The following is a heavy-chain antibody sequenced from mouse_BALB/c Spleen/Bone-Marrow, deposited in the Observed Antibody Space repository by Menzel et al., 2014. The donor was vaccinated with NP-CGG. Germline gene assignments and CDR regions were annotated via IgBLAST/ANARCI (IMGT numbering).Heavy chain of an antibody. Sequence: VQLQESGPGLVAPSQSLSIPCTVSGFSLTTYGVHWVRRPPGKGLEWLVVIWSDGNTTYNSALKSRLSISKDNSKSQVFLKMNSLQTDDTAMYYCARNPYGNYAMDYWGQGTSVTVSS. V-gene: IGHV2-6*02. CDR2: IWSDGNT. D-gene: IGHD2-10*02. CDR1: GFSLTTYG. J-gene: IGHJ4*01. CDR3: ARNPYGNYAMDY.